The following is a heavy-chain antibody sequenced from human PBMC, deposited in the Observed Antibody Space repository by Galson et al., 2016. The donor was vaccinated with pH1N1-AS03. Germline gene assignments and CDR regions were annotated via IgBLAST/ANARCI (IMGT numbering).Heavy chain of an antibody. CDR3: ARDVLPYSLGLDV. Sequence: SETLSLTCSVSDDSINNHIYWSWVRQAPGKGLEWIGEIFHNGNVNYNPSLKSRVTISLDKSKNQFSLQLTSVTAADTAVYYCARDVLPYSLGLDVWGQGTTVTVSS. D-gene: IGHD5-18*01. CDR2: IFHNGNV. CDR1: DDSINNHIY. J-gene: IGHJ6*02. V-gene: IGHV4-4*02.